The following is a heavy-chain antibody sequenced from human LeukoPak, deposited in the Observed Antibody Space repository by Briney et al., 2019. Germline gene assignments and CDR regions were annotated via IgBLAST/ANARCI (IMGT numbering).Heavy chain of an antibody. CDR3: AGRRFDP. Sequence: TGGSLRLSCAASGFTFSTYWVNWVRQAPGKGLEWVANINQDGSEKYYVDSVKGRFTISRDNAKNSLYLQMNSLRAEDTAVYYCAGRRFDPWGQGTLVTVSS. J-gene: IGHJ5*02. CDR2: INQDGSEK. V-gene: IGHV3-7*01. CDR1: GFTFSTYW.